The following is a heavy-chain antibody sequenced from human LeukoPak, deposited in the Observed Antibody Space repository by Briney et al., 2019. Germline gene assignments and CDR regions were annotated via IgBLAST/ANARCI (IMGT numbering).Heavy chain of an antibody. CDR3: ARLGTSATYFDF. J-gene: IGHJ4*02. Sequence: GESLKISCKGSGYSFIRNWIGWVRQMPGKGLEWMAIIYPGDSDTRYSPSFQGQVTISADKSIGTAYPQWSSLTASDTAMYYCARLGTSATYFDFWGQGTLVTVSS. D-gene: IGHD2-15*01. V-gene: IGHV5-51*01. CDR2: IYPGDSDT. CDR1: GYSFIRNW.